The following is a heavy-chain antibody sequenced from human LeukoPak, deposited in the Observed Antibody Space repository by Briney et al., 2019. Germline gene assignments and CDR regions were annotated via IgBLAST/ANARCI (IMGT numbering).Heavy chain of an antibody. Sequence: GGSLRLSCAASGFTFSSYEMNWVRQAPGKGLEWVSYISSSGSTIYYADSVKGRFTISRDNAKNSLYLQMNSLGAEDTAVYYCARDSMVPEPNYYYYYYMDVWGKGTTVTVSS. CDR3: ARDSMVPEPNYYYYYYMDV. J-gene: IGHJ6*03. D-gene: IGHD3-10*01. V-gene: IGHV3-48*03. CDR1: GFTFSSYE. CDR2: ISSSGSTI.